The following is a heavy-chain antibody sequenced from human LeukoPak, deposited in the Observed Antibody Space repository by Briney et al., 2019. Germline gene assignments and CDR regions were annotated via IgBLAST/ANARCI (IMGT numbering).Heavy chain of an antibody. Sequence: QPGGSLRLSCAASGFTFSSYAMSWVRQAPGKGLEWVTAISGSGGSTYYADSVKGRFTISRDNSKNTLYLQMNSLRAEDTAVYHCAKGWLGTNPHFDYWGQGTLVTVSS. CDR2: ISGSGGST. D-gene: IGHD3-10*01. CDR1: GFTFSSYA. V-gene: IGHV3-23*01. CDR3: AKGWLGTNPHFDY. J-gene: IGHJ4*02.